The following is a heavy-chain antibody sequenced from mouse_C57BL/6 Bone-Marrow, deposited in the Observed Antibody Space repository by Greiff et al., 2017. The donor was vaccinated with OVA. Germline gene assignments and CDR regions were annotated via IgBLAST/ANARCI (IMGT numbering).Heavy chain of an antibody. D-gene: IGHD2-12*01. Sequence: VKLQESGAELVKPGASVQISCKASGYAFSSYWMNWVKQRPGKGLEWIGQIYPGDGDTNYNGKFKGKTTLTADKSSSTAYMQLSSLTSEDSAVYFCARFSLRRAYWGQGTLVTVSA. CDR1: GYAFSSYW. V-gene: IGHV1-80*01. CDR2: IYPGDGDT. J-gene: IGHJ3*01. CDR3: ARFSLRRAY.